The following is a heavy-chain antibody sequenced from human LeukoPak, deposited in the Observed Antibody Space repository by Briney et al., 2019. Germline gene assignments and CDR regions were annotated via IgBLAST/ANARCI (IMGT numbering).Heavy chain of an antibody. V-gene: IGHV3-23*01. D-gene: IGHD5-12*01. CDR1: GFTFSSYA. CDR3: AKSIGGIVAATPNLDY. CDR2: ISGSGGST. J-gene: IGHJ4*02. Sequence: PGGSLRLSCAASGFTFSSYAMSWVRQAPGKGLERVSAISGSGGSTYYADSVKGRFTISRDNSKNTLYLQMNTLRDEDTATYYCAKSIGGIVAATPNLDYWGQGTLVVVSS.